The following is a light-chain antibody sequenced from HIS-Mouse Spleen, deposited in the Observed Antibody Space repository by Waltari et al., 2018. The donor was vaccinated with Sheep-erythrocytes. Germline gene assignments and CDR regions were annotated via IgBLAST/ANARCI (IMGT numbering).Light chain of an antibody. Sequence: QSALTQPPSASGSPGQSVTISCTGTSSDVGGYNYVSWYHQHPGKAPKLMIYEVSKRPSGVPDRFSGSKSGNTASLTISGLQAEDEADYYCCSYAGSYNYVFGTGTKVTVL. CDR1: SSDVGGYNY. CDR3: CSYAGSYNYV. CDR2: EVS. J-gene: IGLJ1*01. V-gene: IGLV2-8*01.